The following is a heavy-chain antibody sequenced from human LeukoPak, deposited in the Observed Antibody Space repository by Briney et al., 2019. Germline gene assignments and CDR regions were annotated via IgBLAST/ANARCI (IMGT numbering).Heavy chain of an antibody. CDR1: GYTFTSYY. D-gene: IGHD2-21*02. J-gene: IGHJ4*02. CDR2: INPSGGST. Sequence: ASVKDSCKASGYTFTSYYMHWVRQAPGQGLEWMGIINPSGGSTSYAQKFQGRVTMTRDTSTSTVYMELSSLRSEDTAVYYCARASRHEDCGGDCYSTAYWGQGTLVTVSS. V-gene: IGHV1-46*01. CDR3: ARASRHEDCGGDCYSTAY.